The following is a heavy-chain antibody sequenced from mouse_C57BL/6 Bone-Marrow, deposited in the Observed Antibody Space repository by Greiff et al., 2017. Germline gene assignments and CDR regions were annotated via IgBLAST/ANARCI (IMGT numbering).Heavy chain of an antibody. J-gene: IGHJ3*01. V-gene: IGHV1-75*01. D-gene: IGHD1-1*01. CDR2: IFPGSGST. CDR1: GYTFTDYY. Sequence: QVQLKESGPELVKPGASVKISCKASGYTFTDYYINWVKQRPGQGLEWIGWIFPGSGSTYYNEKFKGKATLTVDKSSSTAYMLLSSLTSEDSAVYFCARSFITTVVAPPGFAYWGQGTLVTVSA. CDR3: ARSFITTVVAPPGFAY.